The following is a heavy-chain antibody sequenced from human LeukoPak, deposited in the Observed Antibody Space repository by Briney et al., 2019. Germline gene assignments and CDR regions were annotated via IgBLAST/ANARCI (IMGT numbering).Heavy chain of an antibody. Sequence: SETLSLTCTVSGGSISSSSYYWGWIRQPPGKGLEWIGSIYYSGSTYYNPSLKSRVTISVDTSKNQFSLKLSSVIAADTAVYYCARHSISDIVVVPASYFDYWGQGTLVTVSS. CDR1: GGSISSSSYY. V-gene: IGHV4-39*01. CDR2: IYYSGST. D-gene: IGHD2-2*01. CDR3: ARHSISDIVVVPASYFDY. J-gene: IGHJ4*02.